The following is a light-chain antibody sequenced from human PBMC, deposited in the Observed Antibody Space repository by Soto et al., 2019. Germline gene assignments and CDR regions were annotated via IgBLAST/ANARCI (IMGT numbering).Light chain of an antibody. CDR2: EDT. V-gene: IGLV2-14*02. CDR1: FSDIGSYNL. CDR3: ISYKTDDTFL. J-gene: IGLJ1*01. Sequence: QSALTQPASVSGSPGQSITISCTGTFSDIGSYNLVSWYQQHPGTAPKLMLYEDTKRPSGVSNRFSGSKSGITASLTISGLQADDEAEYFCISYKTDDTFLFGTGTKVTVL.